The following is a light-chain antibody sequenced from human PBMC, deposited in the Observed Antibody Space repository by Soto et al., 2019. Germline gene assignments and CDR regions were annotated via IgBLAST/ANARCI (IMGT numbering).Light chain of an antibody. CDR2: GAS. Sequence: EVVLTQTPGTLSLSPGGRASLSCRASQSVGTYLAWYQQRSGQAPRLLIYGASNRASGIPDRFSGSGSGTDFTLTISRLDPEDFGVYYCQQYGNSLTFGQGTKVEI. CDR1: QSVGTY. V-gene: IGKV3-20*01. CDR3: QQYGNSLT. J-gene: IGKJ1*01.